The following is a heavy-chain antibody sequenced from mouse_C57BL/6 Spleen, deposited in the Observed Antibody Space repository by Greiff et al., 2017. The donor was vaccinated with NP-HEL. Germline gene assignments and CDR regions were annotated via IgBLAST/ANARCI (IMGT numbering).Heavy chain of an antibody. CDR2: IWGVGST. CDR3: ASGNYYGTPFAY. J-gene: IGHJ3*01. D-gene: IGHD1-1*01. V-gene: IGHV2-6*01. CDR1: GFSLTSYG. Sequence: VKLMESGPGLVAPSQSLSITCTVSGFSLTSYGVDWVRQSPGKGLEWLGVIWGVGSTNYNSALKSRLSISKDNSKSQVFLKMNSLQTDDTAMYYCASGNYYGTPFAYWGQGTLVTVSA.